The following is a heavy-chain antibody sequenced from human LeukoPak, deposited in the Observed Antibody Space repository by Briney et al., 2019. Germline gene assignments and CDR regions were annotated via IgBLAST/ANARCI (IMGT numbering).Heavy chain of an antibody. D-gene: IGHD2-15*01. Sequence: GGTLRLSCAASGFTFSSYEMNWVRQAPGKGLEWVSYISSSGSTIYYADSVKGRFTISRDNAKNSLYLQMNSLRAEDTAVYYCARSLLQYCSGGSCYSDYYYYYGMDVWGQGTTVTVSS. CDR1: GFTFSSYE. V-gene: IGHV3-48*03. J-gene: IGHJ6*02. CDR2: ISSSGSTI. CDR3: ARSLLQYCSGGSCYSDYYYYYGMDV.